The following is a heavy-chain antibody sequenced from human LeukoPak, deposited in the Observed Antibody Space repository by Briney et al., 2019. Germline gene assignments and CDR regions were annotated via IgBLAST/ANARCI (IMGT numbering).Heavy chain of an antibody. J-gene: IGHJ5*02. D-gene: IGHD1-26*01. Sequence: EASVKVSCKASGGTFITYAIGWVRQAPGQGLEWMGWINPNSGGSNYAQKFQGRVTMTRDTSISTAYMELSRLRSDDTAVYYCARPRVGGNWFDPWGQGTLVTVSS. V-gene: IGHV1-2*02. CDR2: INPNSGGS. CDR3: ARPRVGGNWFDP. CDR1: GGTFITYA.